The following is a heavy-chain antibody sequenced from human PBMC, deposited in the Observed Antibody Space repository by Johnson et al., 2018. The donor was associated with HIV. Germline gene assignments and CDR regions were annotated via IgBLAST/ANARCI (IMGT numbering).Heavy chain of an antibody. CDR2: IKQDGSEK. V-gene: IGHV3-7*05. CDR3: ATFGGGSFHAFDI. CDR1: GFTFSSYW. Sequence: VQLVESGGGLLPPGGSLKLSCAASGFTFSSYWMSWVRQAPGKGLEWVANIKQDGSEKYYVESVKGRFTISRDNTKNSLYLQMNSLRAEDTAVYYCATFGGGSFHAFDIWGQGTMVTVSS. J-gene: IGHJ3*02. D-gene: IGHD1-26*01.